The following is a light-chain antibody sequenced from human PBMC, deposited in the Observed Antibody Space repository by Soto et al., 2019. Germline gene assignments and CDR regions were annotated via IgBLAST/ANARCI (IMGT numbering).Light chain of an antibody. V-gene: IGKV1-5*01. Sequence: DIHMTQYTSTLSASVGDRVTITCRASQSISSWLAWYQQKPGKAPKLLIYDASSLESGVPSRFSGSGPGTEFTLTISSLQPDDFATYYCQQYNSYSGTFGQGTKVDI. CDR2: DAS. CDR1: QSISSW. CDR3: QQYNSYSGT. J-gene: IGKJ1*01.